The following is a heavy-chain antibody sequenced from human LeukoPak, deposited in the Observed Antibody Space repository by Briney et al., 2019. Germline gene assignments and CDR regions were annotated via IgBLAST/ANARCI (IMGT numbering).Heavy chain of an antibody. Sequence: GGSLRLSCAASGFTFSSYEMNWVRQAPGKGLEWVSYISSSGSTIYYADSVKGRFTISRDNAKNSLYLQMNSLRAEDTAVYYCAREERELLVAFDYWGQGTLVTVSS. CDR1: GFTFSSYE. J-gene: IGHJ4*02. D-gene: IGHD1-26*01. CDR3: AREERELLVAFDY. V-gene: IGHV3-48*03. CDR2: ISSSGSTI.